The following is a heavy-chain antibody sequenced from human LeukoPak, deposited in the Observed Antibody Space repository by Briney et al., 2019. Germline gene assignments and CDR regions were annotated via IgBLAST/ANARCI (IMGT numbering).Heavy chain of an antibody. CDR2: ISYDGSNK. J-gene: IGHJ4*02. D-gene: IGHD3-22*01. CDR3: ARVRFYDSSGHDLPDY. V-gene: IGHV3-30-3*01. CDR1: GFTFSSYA. Sequence: GRSLRLSCAASGFTFSSYATHWVRQAPGKGLEWVAVISYDGSNKYYAESVKGRFTISRDNSKNTLFLQLNSLRAEDMALYYCARVRFYDSSGHDLPDYWGQGTLVTVSS.